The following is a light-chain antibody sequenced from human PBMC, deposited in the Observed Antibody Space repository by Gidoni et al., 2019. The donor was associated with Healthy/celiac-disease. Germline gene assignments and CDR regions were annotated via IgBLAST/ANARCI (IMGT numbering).Light chain of an antibody. CDR3: QQYNNWPDT. CDR1: QSVSSN. J-gene: IGKJ2*01. Sequence: EIVLTQSPATLSVSPGERATLSCRASQSVSSNLAWYQQKPGQAPRLLIYGASTRATGIPAWFSGSGCGTEFTPIISSLQYEDFAVYYCQQYNNWPDTFGQGTKVEIK. V-gene: IGKV3-15*01. CDR2: GAS.